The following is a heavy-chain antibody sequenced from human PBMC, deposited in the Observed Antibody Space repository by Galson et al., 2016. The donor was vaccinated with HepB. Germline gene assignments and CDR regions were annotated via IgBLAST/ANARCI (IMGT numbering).Heavy chain of an antibody. CDR1: GDSITSRSHY. CDR3: ARLEVSDFWSGFSNNWFDP. CDR2: IYYSGTD. V-gene: IGHV4-39*01. Sequence: LSLTCTVSGDSITSRSHYWAWIRQPPGKGLEWIATIYYSGTDFYSPSLKSRATISVDTSNNQMSLKLRSITAADTAVYYCARLEVSDFWSGFSNNWFDPWGQGVLVIVSS. D-gene: IGHD3-3*01. J-gene: IGHJ5*02.